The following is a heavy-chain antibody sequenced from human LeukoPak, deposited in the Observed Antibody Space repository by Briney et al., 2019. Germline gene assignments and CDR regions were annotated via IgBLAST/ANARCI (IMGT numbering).Heavy chain of an antibody. CDR1: GGSISSYY. CDR2: IYNSGST. D-gene: IGHD6-25*01. Sequence: SETLSLTCTVSGGSISSYYWSWIRQPPGKGLECIGYIYNSGSTNYNPSLKSRVSISVDTSKNQFSLKLSSVTAADTAVYYCTRSAIDAFDIWGQGTMVTVSS. V-gene: IGHV4-59*08. CDR3: TRSAIDAFDI. J-gene: IGHJ3*02.